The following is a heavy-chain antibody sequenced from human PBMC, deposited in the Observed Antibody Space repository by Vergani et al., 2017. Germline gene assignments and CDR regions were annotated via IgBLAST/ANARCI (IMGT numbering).Heavy chain of an antibody. CDR2: IYYSGST. J-gene: IGHJ5*02. Sequence: QLQLQESGPGLVKPSATLSLTCSVSGASIRSSNYYWGWIRQPPGKGLEWIASIYYSGSTYYNPSLKNRVTISVDTTKNQFSLKLSSVTAANTAVYFCAGHSDGEGLVKLGGIDPWGQGILVTVSS. V-gene: IGHV4-39*01. D-gene: IGHD6-19*01. CDR3: AGHSDGEGLVKLGGIDP. CDR1: GASIRSSNYY.